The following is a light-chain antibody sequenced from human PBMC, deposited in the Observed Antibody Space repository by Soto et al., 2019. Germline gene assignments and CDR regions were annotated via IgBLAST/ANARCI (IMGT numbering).Light chain of an antibody. CDR3: QQSYSSPPT. V-gene: IGKV1-39*01. CDR2: DVS. J-gene: IGKJ4*01. Sequence: DIQMTQSPSTLSASVGDRVTITCRASQRISTWLAWYQQKPGKAPTLLIYDVSRLETGVPSRFSGSGSGTDFTLTISSLQPEDFATYYCQQSYSSPPTFGGGTKVDIK. CDR1: QRISTW.